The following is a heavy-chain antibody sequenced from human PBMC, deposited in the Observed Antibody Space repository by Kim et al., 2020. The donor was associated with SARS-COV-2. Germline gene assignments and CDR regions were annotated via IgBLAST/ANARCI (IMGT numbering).Heavy chain of an antibody. Sequence: GGSLRLSCAASGFTFSDYYMSWIRQAPGKGLEWISSISRSGSSVYYADSVKGRFSISRDNARKSLYLEMNSLRGDDTAVYYCARGWSTVATFGYWGQGTLVTVSS. V-gene: IGHV3-11*01. CDR1: GFTFSDYY. J-gene: IGHJ4*02. D-gene: IGHD4-17*01. CDR2: ISRSGSSV. CDR3: ARGWSTVATFGY.